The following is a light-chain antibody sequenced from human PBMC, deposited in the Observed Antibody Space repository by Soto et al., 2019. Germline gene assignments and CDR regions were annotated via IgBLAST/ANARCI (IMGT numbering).Light chain of an antibody. J-gene: IGKJ1*01. CDR3: QHYNSYSCT. CDR2: DAS. Sequence: DIQMTQSPATLSASVGDRVTITCRASQSITIWLAWYQQKPGKPPKLLIFDASSLESGVPSRFSGSGSGTEFTLTISSLQPDDFATYYCQHYNSYSCTFGQGTKVEIK. V-gene: IGKV1-5*01. CDR1: QSITIW.